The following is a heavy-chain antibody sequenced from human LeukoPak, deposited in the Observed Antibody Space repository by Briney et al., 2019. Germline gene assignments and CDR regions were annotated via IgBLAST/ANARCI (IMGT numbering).Heavy chain of an antibody. CDR3: ARGQATGTDWFDP. CDR1: GYTFTGYY. V-gene: IGHV1-2*02. CDR2: INPNSGGT. Sequence: GASVNVSCTASGYTFTGYYIHWVRQSPGQGLEWMGWINPNSGGTNYAQKFQGRVTMTRDTSISTAYMELSRLRSDDTAVYYCARGQATGTDWFDPWGQGTLVTVSS. D-gene: IGHD1-7*01. J-gene: IGHJ5*02.